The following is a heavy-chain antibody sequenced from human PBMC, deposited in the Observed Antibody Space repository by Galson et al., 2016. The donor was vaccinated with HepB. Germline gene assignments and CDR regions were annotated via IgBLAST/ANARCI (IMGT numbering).Heavy chain of an antibody. CDR3: LCYSSACPYNWFDP. CDR2: IKEDGSDK. CDR1: GFTFSTYW. Sequence: SLRLSCAASGFTFSTYWMIWVRQAPGKGLECVAIIKEDGSDKYYADSVKGRFTISRDNAKNSLFLQLDSLRVEDTAVYYCLCYSSACPYNWFDPRGQGIPVTVSS. D-gene: IGHD2/OR15-2a*01. V-gene: IGHV3-7*01. J-gene: IGHJ5*02.